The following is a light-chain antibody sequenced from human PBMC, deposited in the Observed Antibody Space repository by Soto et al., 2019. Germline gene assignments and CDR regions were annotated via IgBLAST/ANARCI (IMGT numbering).Light chain of an antibody. CDR1: SSDVGGYNY. CDR3: SSYTSSSTLL. CDR2: EVS. J-gene: IGLJ1*01. Sequence: QSALIQPPSVSGSPGQSVTISCTGTSSDVGGYNYVSWYQQHPGKAPKLMIYEVSNRPSGVSNRFSGSKSGNTASLTISGLQAEDEADYYCSSYTSSSTLLFGTGTKVTVL. V-gene: IGLV2-14*01.